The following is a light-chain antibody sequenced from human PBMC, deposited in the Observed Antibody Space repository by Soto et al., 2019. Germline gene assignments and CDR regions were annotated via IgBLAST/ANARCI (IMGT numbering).Light chain of an antibody. Sequence: QSALTQTASVSGSPGQSITISCTGTSSDVGGYNYVSWYQQHPGKAPKLMIYDVSNRPSGVSNRFSGSKSGNTASLTISGLQAEDEADYYCSSHSSSSTLVVFGGGTKLTVL. CDR1: SSDVGGYNY. CDR3: SSHSSSSTLVV. CDR2: DVS. V-gene: IGLV2-14*01. J-gene: IGLJ2*01.